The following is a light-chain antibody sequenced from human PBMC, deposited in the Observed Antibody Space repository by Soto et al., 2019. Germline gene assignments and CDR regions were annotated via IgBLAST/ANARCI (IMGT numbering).Light chain of an antibody. CDR3: QQYRDLPQT. CDR2: NSS. V-gene: IGKV3-20*01. J-gene: IGKJ1*01. CDR1: QSVRSNY. Sequence: EIVLTQSPGTLSLSPGERATLSCRASQSVRSNYLAWYQQKPGQAPRLLIYNSSTRATGIPDRFSGSASGTDFTLTIRRLEPEDFAPYYFQQYRDLPQTFGQGTQVEIK.